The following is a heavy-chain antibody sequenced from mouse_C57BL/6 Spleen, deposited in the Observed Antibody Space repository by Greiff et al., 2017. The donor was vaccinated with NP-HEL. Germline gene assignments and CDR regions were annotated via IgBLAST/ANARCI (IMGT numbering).Heavy chain of an antibody. J-gene: IGHJ2*01. V-gene: IGHV1-42*01. D-gene: IGHD2-4*01. Sequence: EVQLQQSGPELVKPGASVKISCKASGYSFTGYYMNWVKQSPEKSLEWIGEINPSTGGTTYNQKFKAKATLTVDKSSSTAYMQLKSLTSEDSAVYYCARSYYDYDLDYWGQGTTLTVSS. CDR1: GYSFTGYY. CDR3: ARSYYDYDLDY. CDR2: INPSTGGT.